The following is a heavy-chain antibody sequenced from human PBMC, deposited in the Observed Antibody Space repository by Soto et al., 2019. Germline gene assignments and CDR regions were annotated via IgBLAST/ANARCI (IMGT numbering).Heavy chain of an antibody. V-gene: IGHV1-18*01. CDR2: ISAYNGNT. J-gene: IGHJ6*02. CDR1: GYTFTSYG. CDR3: ARDGGGGGSYYYYYYGMDF. Sequence: ASVKVSCKASGYTFTSYGISWVRQAPGQGLEWMGWISAYNGNTNYAQKLQGRVTMTTDTSTSTAYMELRSLRSDDAAVYYCARDGGGGGSYYYYYYGMDFWGQGTTVTVSS. D-gene: IGHD1-26*01.